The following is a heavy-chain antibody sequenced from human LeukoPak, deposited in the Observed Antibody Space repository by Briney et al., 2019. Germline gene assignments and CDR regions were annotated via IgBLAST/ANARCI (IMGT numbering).Heavy chain of an antibody. CDR1: GYTFTGYY. CDR2: INPNSGGT. Sequence: ASVKVSCKASGYTFTGYYMHWVRQAPGQGLEWMGWINPNSGGTNYAQKFQGRVTMTRDTSISTAYMELSRLRSDGTAVYYCARWYSYDSSGDKEDAFDVWGQGTMVTVSS. V-gene: IGHV1-2*02. D-gene: IGHD3-22*01. CDR3: ARWYSYDSSGDKEDAFDV. J-gene: IGHJ3*01.